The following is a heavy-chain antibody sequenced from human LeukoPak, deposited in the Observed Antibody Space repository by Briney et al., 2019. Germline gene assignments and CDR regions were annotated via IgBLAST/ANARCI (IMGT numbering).Heavy chain of an antibody. CDR1: GGSISSYS. D-gene: IGHD1-26*01. Sequence: SETLSLTCTVSGGSISSYSWSWIRQPPGKGLEWIGYIYYSGSTNYNPSLKSRVTISVDTSKNQFSLKLSSVTAADTAVYYCARDSFGSIDYWGQGTLVTVSS. CDR3: ARDSFGSIDY. V-gene: IGHV4-59*01. J-gene: IGHJ4*02. CDR2: IYYSGST.